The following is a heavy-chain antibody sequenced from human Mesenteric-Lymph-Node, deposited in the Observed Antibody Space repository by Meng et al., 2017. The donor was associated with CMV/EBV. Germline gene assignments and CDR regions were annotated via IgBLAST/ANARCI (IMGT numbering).Heavy chain of an antibody. Sequence: GGSLRLSCAASGFTFSSYTMHWVRQAPGKGLEWVAVILYDGTNRFYGDSVKGRFTISRDNSKNTLYLQMNSLRPEDTALYYCAKDPHEFWSPYFLDSWGQGTLVTVSS. CDR1: GFTFSSYT. J-gene: IGHJ4*02. V-gene: IGHV3-30*04. CDR3: AKDPHEFWSPYFLDS. CDR2: ILYDGTNR. D-gene: IGHD3-3*01.